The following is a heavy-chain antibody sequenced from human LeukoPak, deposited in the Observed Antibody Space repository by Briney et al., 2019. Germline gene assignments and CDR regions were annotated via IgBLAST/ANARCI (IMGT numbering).Heavy chain of an antibody. CDR3: AKVSDIVVVKGPMDV. CDR1: GFTFDDYG. CDR2: ISWNSGTI. V-gene: IGHV3-9*01. Sequence: PGGSLRLSCAASGFTFDDYGMHWVRQAPGKGLEWASGISWNSGTIDYADSVKGRFTISRDNAKNSLYLQMNSLRTEDTALYYCAKVSDIVVVKGPMDVWGKGTTVTVSS. J-gene: IGHJ6*04. D-gene: IGHD2-21*01.